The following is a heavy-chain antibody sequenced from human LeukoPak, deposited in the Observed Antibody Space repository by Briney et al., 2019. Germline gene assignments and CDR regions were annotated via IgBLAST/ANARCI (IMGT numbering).Heavy chain of an antibody. Sequence: PSETLSLTCAVSGYSISSGYYWGWIRQPPGKGLEWIGSIYHSGSTYYNPSLKSRVTISVDTSKNQFSLKLSSVTAADTAVYYCASNPNCSSASCYVRPSYNWFDPWGQGTLVTVSS. V-gene: IGHV4-38-2*01. D-gene: IGHD2-2*01. CDR2: IYHSGST. CDR1: GYSISSGYY. CDR3: ASNPNCSSASCYVRPSYNWFDP. J-gene: IGHJ5*02.